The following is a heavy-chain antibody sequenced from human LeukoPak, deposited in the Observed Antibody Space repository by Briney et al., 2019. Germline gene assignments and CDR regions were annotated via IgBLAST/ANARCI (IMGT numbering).Heavy chain of an antibody. CDR1: GFTLSSYW. CDR2: IKRDGGEK. D-gene: IGHD3-16*02. CDR3: ARAYYDHVWGSYPCRY. Sequence: GGSLRLSCAASGFTLSSYWMTWVRQAPGKGLEWVANIKRDGGEKYYVDSVKGRFTISRDNAENSLFLQMNSLRAEDTAVYYCARAYYDHVWGSYPCRYWGQGTLVTVSS. J-gene: IGHJ4*02. V-gene: IGHV3-7*01.